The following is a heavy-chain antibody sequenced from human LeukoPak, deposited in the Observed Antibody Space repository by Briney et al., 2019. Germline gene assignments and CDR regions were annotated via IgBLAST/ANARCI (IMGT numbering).Heavy chain of an antibody. CDR2: ISNSGRT. CDR1: GFTFSSYA. Sequence: PGGSLRLSCAASGFTFSSYAISWVRQAPGKGLEWVSAISNSGRTYYGDSVKGRFTISRDNSKNTVQLQMNSLRAEDTAVYYCAKESPYAVGGTGRVYYFDYWGQGALVTVSS. D-gene: IGHD1-26*01. J-gene: IGHJ4*02. V-gene: IGHV3-23*01. CDR3: AKESPYAVGGTGRVYYFDY.